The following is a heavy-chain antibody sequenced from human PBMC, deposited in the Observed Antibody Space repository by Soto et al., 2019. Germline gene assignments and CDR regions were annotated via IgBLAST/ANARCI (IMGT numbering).Heavy chain of an antibody. CDR2: INNDGSTT. CDR3: ARGRRGPAADCYFDL. CDR1: GFTFSSYW. D-gene: IGHD2-21*01. V-gene: IGHV3-74*01. J-gene: IGHJ2*01. Sequence: EVQPVESGGGLIQPGGSLRISCAASGFTFSSYWMHWVRQAPGKGLVWVSRINNDGSTTSYADSVKGRSAISRDNGKTTLYLQMNSLRAEDTAVYYFARGRRGPAADCYFDLWGRGTLVTVSS.